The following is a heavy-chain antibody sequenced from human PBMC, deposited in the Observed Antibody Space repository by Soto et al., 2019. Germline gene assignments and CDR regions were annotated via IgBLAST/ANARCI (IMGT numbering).Heavy chain of an antibody. CDR2: VYYSGNT. Sequence: SETLSLTCSVSGASIRSYYWHWIRQPPGKGLEWIGYVYYSGNTNYNPSLKSRATISIDTFNDQFFLKLTSVTAADTAMYYCARDGPYYYGMDVWGQGTTVTVSS. CDR3: ARDGPYYYGMDV. J-gene: IGHJ6*02. CDR1: GASIRSYY. V-gene: IGHV4-59*01.